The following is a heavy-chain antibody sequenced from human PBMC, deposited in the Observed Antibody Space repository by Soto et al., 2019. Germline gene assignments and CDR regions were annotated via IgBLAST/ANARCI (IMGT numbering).Heavy chain of an antibody. CDR3: ARGAEIWLLARQNYYYYYGMDV. V-gene: IGHV1-18*01. J-gene: IGHJ6*02. Sequence: ASEKVCCNASGYSFSSYGITWVRQAPGQVLEWLGWISHYKDDKKYAQRLQGRVTITTDTSTRTAYLELSRLRSEDTAVYYCARGAEIWLLARQNYYYYYGMDVWGQGSRVTVSS. D-gene: IGHD3-22*01. CDR2: ISHYKDDK. CDR1: GYSFSSYG.